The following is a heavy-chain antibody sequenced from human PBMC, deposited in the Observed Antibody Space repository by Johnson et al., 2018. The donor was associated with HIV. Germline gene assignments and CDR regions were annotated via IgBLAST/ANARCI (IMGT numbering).Heavy chain of an antibody. J-gene: IGHJ3*02. CDR2: ISSSGSTI. Sequence: QVQLVESGGGVVRPGGSLRLSCVASGFTFSDYYMSWVRQAPGKGLEWVSYISSSGSTIYYADSVKGRFTISRDNAKNSLYLQMNSLRAEDTAVYYCARVGSSWGRDAFDIWGQGTMVTVSS. D-gene: IGHD6-13*01. V-gene: IGHV3-11*04. CDR3: ARVGSSWGRDAFDI. CDR1: GFTFSDYY.